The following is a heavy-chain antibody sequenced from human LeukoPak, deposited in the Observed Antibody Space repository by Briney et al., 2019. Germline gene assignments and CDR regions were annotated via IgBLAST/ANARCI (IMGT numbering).Heavy chain of an antibody. CDR2: INPNSGGT. CDR1: GGTFSSYA. Sequence: ASVKVSCKASGGTFSSYAISWVRQAPGQGLEWMGWINPNSGGTNYAQKFQGRVTMTRDTSISTAYMELSRLRSDDTAVYYCARVIAAARYMDVWGKGTTVTVSS. V-gene: IGHV1-2*02. J-gene: IGHJ6*03. D-gene: IGHD6-6*01. CDR3: ARVIAAARYMDV.